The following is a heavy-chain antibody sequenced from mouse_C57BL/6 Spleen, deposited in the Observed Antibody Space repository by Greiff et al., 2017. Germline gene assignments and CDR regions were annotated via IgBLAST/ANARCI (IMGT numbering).Heavy chain of an antibody. CDR2: INPSNGGT. D-gene: IGHD1-1*01. J-gene: IGHJ4*01. CDR3: ARWGSSYQKIYYAMDY. CDR1: GYTFTSYW. Sequence: QVQLQQSGTELVKPGASVKLSCKASGYTFTSYWMHWVKQRPGQGLEWIGNINPSNGGTNYNEKFKSKATLTVDKSSSTAYMQLSSLTSEDSAVYYCARWGSSYQKIYYAMDYWGQGTSVTVSS. V-gene: IGHV1-53*01.